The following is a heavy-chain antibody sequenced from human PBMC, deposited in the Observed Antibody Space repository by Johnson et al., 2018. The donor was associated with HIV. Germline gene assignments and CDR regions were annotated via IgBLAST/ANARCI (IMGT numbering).Heavy chain of an antibody. CDR1: GFTFSNYD. J-gene: IGHJ3*02. D-gene: IGHD4-11*01. Sequence: VQLVESGGGVVQPGGSLRLSCAASGFTFSNYDMHWVRHATGKGLEWVSAIGTAGDTYYPGSVKGRFTISRENAKTTLYLQMNSLRAEDTAVYYCARDLPLIHTVTSHRGAFDIWGQGTMVTVSS. V-gene: IGHV3-13*04. CDR2: IGTAGDT. CDR3: ARDLPLIHTVTSHRGAFDI.